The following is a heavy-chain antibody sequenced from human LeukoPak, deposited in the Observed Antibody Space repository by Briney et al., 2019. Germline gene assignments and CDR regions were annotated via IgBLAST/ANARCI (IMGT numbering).Heavy chain of an antibody. J-gene: IGHJ5*02. CDR3: ATLSGSGSYYMASPASWFDP. V-gene: IGHV1-24*01. D-gene: IGHD3-10*01. CDR1: GYTLTELS. Sequence: ASVKVSCTVSGYTLTELSMHWVRQAPGKGLEWMGGFDPEDGETIYAQKFQGRVTMTEDTSTDTAYMELSSLRSEDTAVYYCATLSGSGSYYMASPASWFDPWGQGTLVTVSS. CDR2: FDPEDGET.